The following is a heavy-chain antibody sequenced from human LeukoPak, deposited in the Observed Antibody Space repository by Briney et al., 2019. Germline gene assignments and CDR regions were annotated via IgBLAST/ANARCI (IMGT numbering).Heavy chain of an antibody. CDR1: GFTFSSYS. CDR2: ISSSISYI. V-gene: IGHV3-21*01. Sequence: PGGSLRLSCAASGFTFSSYSMNWVRQAPGKGLEWVSSISSSISYIYYADSVKGRFTISRDNPKNSLYLQMNSLRAEDTAVYYCAREFLEWLGPYYCYYYMDVWGKGTTVTVSS. CDR3: AREFLEWLGPYYCYYYMDV. J-gene: IGHJ6*03. D-gene: IGHD3-3*01.